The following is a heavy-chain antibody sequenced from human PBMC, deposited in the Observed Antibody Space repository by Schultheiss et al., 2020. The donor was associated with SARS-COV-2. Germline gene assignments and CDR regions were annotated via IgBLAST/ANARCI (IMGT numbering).Heavy chain of an antibody. V-gene: IGHV4-34*01. CDR2: INHSGST. CDR3: ARQNGLRVTTRRYYYYGMDV. D-gene: IGHD4-11*01. CDR1: GGSISSYY. J-gene: IGHJ6*02. Sequence: SETLSLTCTVSGGSISSYYWSWIRQPPGKGLEWIGEINHSGSTNYNPSLKRRVTMSVDTSKNQCSLKLSSVTAADTAVYYCARQNGLRVTTRRYYYYGMDVWGQGTTVTVSS.